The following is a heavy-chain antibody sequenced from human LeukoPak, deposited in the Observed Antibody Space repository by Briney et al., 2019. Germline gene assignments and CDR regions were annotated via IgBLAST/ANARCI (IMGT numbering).Heavy chain of an antibody. CDR1: GGSISSVTNY. Sequence: PSETLSLTCTVSGGSISSVTNYWAWIPQPPGRGLEWMGNIYHRGSTYYNPSLKTLATITVTTSKNHFSLNLTSLTAAATAWYYCAREARNYYDSSGYYYVDYWGQGTLVTVSS. CDR3: AREARNYYDSSGYYYVDY. V-gene: IGHV4-39*07. J-gene: IGHJ4*02. CDR2: IYHRGST. D-gene: IGHD3-22*01.